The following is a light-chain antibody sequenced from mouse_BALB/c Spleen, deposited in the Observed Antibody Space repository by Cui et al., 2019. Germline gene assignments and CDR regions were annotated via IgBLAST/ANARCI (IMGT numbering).Light chain of an antibody. J-gene: IGKJ1*01. Sequence: QTVLTQSPAIMSAYLGEAMTLSCRASSSVSYMHWYQQKSGDSPKLLVYSTSNLTSGVPSRFSGSGSGTFYSLTISSVEAEDAADYYCHQWSSYPWTFGGGTKLEIK. V-gene: IGKV4-80*01. CDR1: SSVSY. CDR2: STS. CDR3: HQWSSYPWT.